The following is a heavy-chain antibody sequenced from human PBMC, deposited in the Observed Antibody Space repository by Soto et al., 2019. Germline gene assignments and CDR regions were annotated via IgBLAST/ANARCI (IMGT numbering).Heavy chain of an antibody. CDR1: GGSLSGYY. D-gene: IGHD5-12*01. CDR3: ARGQEGVVATH. V-gene: IGHV4-34*01. Sequence: QVQLRQWGAGLLKTSETQSLNCAVNGGSLSGYYWSWIRQPPGKGLEWIGEIKDGGRTNYSPSLKSRATISSDTSNNQFSLRLYSMTAADTGVYYCARGQEGVVATHWDQGTLVTVSS. J-gene: IGHJ4*02. CDR2: IKDGGRT.